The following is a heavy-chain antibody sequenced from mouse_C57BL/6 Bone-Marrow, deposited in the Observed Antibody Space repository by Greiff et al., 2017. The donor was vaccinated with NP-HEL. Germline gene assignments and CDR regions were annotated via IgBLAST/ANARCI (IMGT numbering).Heavy chain of an antibody. D-gene: IGHD2-4*01. CDR1: GYSITSVYY. J-gene: IGHJ2*01. V-gene: IGHV3-6*01. Sequence: EVQLVESGPGLVKPSQSLSLTCSVTGYSITSVYYWNWIRQFPGNKLEWMGYISYDGSNNYNPSLKNRISITRDTSKNQFFLKLNSVTTEDTATYYCARYDYDEEDWGQGTTLTVSS. CDR2: ISYDGSN. CDR3: ARYDYDEED.